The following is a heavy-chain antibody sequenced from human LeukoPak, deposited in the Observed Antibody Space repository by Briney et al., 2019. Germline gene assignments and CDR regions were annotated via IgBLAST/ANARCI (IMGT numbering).Heavy chain of an antibody. Sequence: GGSLRLSCAASGFTFSSYGMHWVRQAPGKGLEWVAVIWYDGSNKYYADSVKGRFTISRDNSKNTLYLQMNSLRAEDTAVYYCARDLDARYCSGGSCSGFGYWGQGTLVTVSS. D-gene: IGHD2-15*01. CDR3: ARDLDARYCSGGSCSGFGY. J-gene: IGHJ4*02. CDR1: GFTFSSYG. CDR2: IWYDGSNK. V-gene: IGHV3-33*01.